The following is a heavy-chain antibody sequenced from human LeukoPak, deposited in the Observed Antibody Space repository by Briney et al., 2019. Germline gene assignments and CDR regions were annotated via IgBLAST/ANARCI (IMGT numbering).Heavy chain of an antibody. CDR2: IYYSGST. D-gene: IGHD6-13*01. CDR3: ARRGPYSSSWLFDY. CDR1: GGSISNSSYY. V-gene: IGHV4-61*05. Sequence: SETLSLTCTVSGGSISNSSYYWGWIRQPPGKGLEWIGYIYYSGSTNYNPSLKSRVTISVDTSKNQFSLKLSSVTAADTAVYYCARRGPYSSSWLFDYWGQGTLVTVSS. J-gene: IGHJ4*02.